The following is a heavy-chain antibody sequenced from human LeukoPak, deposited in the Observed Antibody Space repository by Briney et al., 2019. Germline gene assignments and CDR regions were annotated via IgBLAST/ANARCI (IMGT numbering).Heavy chain of an antibody. D-gene: IGHD6-19*01. CDR2: IWYDGSNK. CDR1: GFTFSSYA. V-gene: IGHV3-33*08. Sequence: GGSLRLSCAASGFTFSSYAMSWVRQAPGKGLEWVAVIWYDGSNKYYADSVKGRFTISRDNSKNTLYLQMNSLRAEDTAVYYCASTPHSGWYGTLGSFDYWGQGTLVTVSS. CDR3: ASTPHSGWYGTLGSFDY. J-gene: IGHJ4*02.